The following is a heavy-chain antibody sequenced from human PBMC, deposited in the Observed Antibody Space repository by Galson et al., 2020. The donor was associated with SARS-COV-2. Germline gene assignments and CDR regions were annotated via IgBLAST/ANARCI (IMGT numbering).Heavy chain of an antibody. V-gene: IGHV5-51*01. J-gene: IGHJ4*02. Sequence: GESLKISCKASGYSFTDYWIGWVRQMPGKGLEWMGIIYPGDSDIRYNPSFQGQVTISADKSITTAYLQWGSLKASDTAMYYCVTKGDLRRWGQGTQVTVSS. CDR1: GYSFTDYW. CDR2: IYPGDSDI. D-gene: IGHD3-10*01. CDR3: VTKGDLRR.